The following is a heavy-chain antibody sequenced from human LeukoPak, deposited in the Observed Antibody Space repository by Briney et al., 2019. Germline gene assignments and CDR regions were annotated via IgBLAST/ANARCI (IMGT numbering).Heavy chain of an antibody. CDR1: GFTFSSYA. CDR3: AEGWYPYYFDY. J-gene: IGHJ4*02. Sequence: GGSLRLSCAASGFTFSSYAMSWVRQAPGKGLEWVSTISGSGGSTYYADSVKGRFTISRDNSKNTLYLQMNSLRAEDTAVYYCAEGWYPYYFDYWGQGTLVTVSS. V-gene: IGHV3-23*01. CDR2: ISGSGGST. D-gene: IGHD2-15*01.